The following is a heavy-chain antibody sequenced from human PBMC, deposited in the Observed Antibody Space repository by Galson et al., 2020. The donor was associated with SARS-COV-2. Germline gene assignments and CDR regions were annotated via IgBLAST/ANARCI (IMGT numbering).Heavy chain of an antibody. J-gene: IGHJ4*02. CDR2: ISGRDGRT. CDR3: AKGVGANIALAGTAEY. Sequence: TGGSLRLSCAASGFTFSSYAMTWVRQAPGKGLEWVSTISGRDGRTFYADSVEGRFTISRDNSKNTLYLQMNSLRAEDTAVYYCAKGVGANIALAGTAEYWGQGTLVTGSS. D-gene: IGHD6-19*01. CDR1: GFTFSSYA. V-gene: IGHV3-23*01.